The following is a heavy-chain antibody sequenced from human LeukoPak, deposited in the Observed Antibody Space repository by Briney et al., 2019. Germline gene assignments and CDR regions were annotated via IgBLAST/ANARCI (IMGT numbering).Heavy chain of an antibody. J-gene: IGHJ3*02. CDR1: GFTFSSYA. V-gene: IGHV3-21*01. CDR2: ISSSSSYI. D-gene: IGHD2-15*01. Sequence: GGSLRLSCAASGFTFSSYAMSWVRQAPGKGLEWVSSISSSSSYIYYADSVKGRFTISRDNAKNSLYLQMNSLRAEDTAVYYCARDGASGCSGGSCYSTDAFDIWGQGTMVTVSS. CDR3: ARDGASGCSGGSCYSTDAFDI.